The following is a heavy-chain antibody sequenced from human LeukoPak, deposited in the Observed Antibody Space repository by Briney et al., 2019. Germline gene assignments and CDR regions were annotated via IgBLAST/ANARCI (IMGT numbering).Heavy chain of an antibody. D-gene: IGHD7-27*01. V-gene: IGHV4-4*07. Sequence: PSETLSLTCTVSGGSITIYYWSWIRQPAGKGLEWIGRIYTSGSTNYNPSLKSRVTISADTSKNQFSLKLYSVTAADTAVYYCATRKLGNDYWGQGTLVTVSS. J-gene: IGHJ4*02. CDR3: ATRKLGNDY. CDR2: IYTSGST. CDR1: GGSITIYY.